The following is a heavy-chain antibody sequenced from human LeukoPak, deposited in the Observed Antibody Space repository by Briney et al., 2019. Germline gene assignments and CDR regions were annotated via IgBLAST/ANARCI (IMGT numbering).Heavy chain of an antibody. CDR2: ISAYNGNT. CDR1: GYIFTSYG. V-gene: IGHV1-18*01. Sequence: ASVKVSCKASGYIFTSYGISWVRQAPGQGLEWMGWISAYNGNTNYAQKLQGRVTMTADTSTSTAYMELRSLRSDDTAVYYCAREFPQVGFDYWGQGTLVTVSS. J-gene: IGHJ4*02. CDR3: AREFPQVGFDY. D-gene: IGHD2-2*01.